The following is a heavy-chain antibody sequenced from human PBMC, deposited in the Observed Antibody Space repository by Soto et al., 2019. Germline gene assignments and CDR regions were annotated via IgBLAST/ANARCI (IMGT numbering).Heavy chain of an antibody. CDR2: IIPIFGTA. CDR1: GGTFSSYA. J-gene: IGHJ6*02. V-gene: IGHV1-69*05. CDR3: ARHVPAAGYYYGMDV. Sequence: QVQLVQSGAEVKKPGSSVKVSCKASGGTFSSYAISWVRQAPGQGLEWMGGIIPIFGTANYAQKFQGRVTXTXAXSAXTAYMELSSLRSEDTAVYYCARHVPAAGYYYGMDVGGQGTTVTVSS. D-gene: IGHD2-2*01.